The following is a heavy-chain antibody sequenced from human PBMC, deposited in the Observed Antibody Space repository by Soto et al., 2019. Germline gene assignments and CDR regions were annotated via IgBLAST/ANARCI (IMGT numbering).Heavy chain of an antibody. D-gene: IGHD3-10*01. Sequence: QITLKESGPTLVKPTQTLTLTCTFSGFSLRSSGVGVGWIRQPPGKALEWLALIYWDDDKRYSPSLKTRLTISKDTSQNQLVLTMSNMDPFETGTYFCAHATYCNRGQFAYWGPGTLVTVS. J-gene: IGHJ4*02. CDR3: AHATYCNRGQFAY. CDR2: IYWDDDK. CDR1: GFSLRSSGVG. V-gene: IGHV2-5*02.